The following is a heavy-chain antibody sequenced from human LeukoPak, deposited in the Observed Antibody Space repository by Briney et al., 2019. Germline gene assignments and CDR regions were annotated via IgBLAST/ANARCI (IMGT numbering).Heavy chain of an antibody. Sequence: GGSLRLSCAASGFTFSSYEMNWVRQAPGKGLGWVSYISSSGSTIYYADSVKGRFTTSRDNAKNSLYLQMNSLRAEDTAVYYCAREGSNGGYYYYGMDVWGQGTTVTVSS. CDR3: AREGSNGGYYYYGMDV. CDR2: ISSSGSTI. CDR1: GFTFSSYE. D-gene: IGHD4-11*01. V-gene: IGHV3-48*03. J-gene: IGHJ6*02.